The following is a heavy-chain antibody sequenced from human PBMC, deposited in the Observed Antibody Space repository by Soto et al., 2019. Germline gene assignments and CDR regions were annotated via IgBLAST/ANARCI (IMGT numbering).Heavy chain of an antibody. CDR2: IDSSSGTV. J-gene: IGHJ4*02. D-gene: IGHD5-12*01. CDR1: GFTLSRYS. V-gene: IGHV3-48*02. CDR3: ARAGVATIFRDS. Sequence: GGSLRLSCAASGFTLSRYSMNWVRQAPGKGLEWLSYIDSSSGTVYYADSVKGRPIISRDNAKNSLYLQMNSLRDEDTAVYFCARAGVATIFRDSWGQGTLVTVSS.